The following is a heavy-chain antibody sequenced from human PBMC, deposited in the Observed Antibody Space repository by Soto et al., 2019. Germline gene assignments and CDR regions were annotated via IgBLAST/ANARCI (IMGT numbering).Heavy chain of an antibody. J-gene: IGHJ6*02. V-gene: IGHV3-23*01. CDR1: GFTFSSYA. CDR2: ISGSGGST. D-gene: IGHD1-7*01. CDR3: AKRAYNWNFPRGYYYYGMDV. Sequence: GGSLRLSCAASGFTFSSYAMSWVRQAPGKGLEWVSAISGSGGSTYYADSVKGRFTISRDNSKNTLYLQMNGLRAEDTAVYYCAKRAYNWNFPRGYYYYGMDVWGQGTTVTVSS.